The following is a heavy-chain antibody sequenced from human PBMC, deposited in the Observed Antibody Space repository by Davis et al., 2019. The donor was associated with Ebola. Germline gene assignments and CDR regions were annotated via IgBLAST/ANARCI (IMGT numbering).Heavy chain of an antibody. CDR2: INPSGGST. J-gene: IGHJ6*02. Sequence: ASVKVSCKASGYTFTSYYMHWVRQAPGQGLEWMGIINPSGGSTSYAQKFQGWVTMTRDTSISTVYMELSSLRSEDTAVYYCARSKSTLSVLYYYYGMDVWGQGTTVTVSS. CDR3: ARSKSTLSVLYYYYGMDV. D-gene: IGHD2/OR15-2a*01. CDR1: GYTFTSYY. V-gene: IGHV1-46*01.